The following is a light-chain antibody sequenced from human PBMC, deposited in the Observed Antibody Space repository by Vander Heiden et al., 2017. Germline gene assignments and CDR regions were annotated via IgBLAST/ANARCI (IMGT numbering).Light chain of an antibody. Sequence: ILLTQSPATLSLSPGERATLSCRASQSVSSYLAWYQQKPGQAPRLLIYDASNIATGIPARFSGSGSGTDFTLTISSLEPEDFAVYYCQQHSNWPPYTFGQGTKLEIK. CDR2: DAS. CDR3: QQHSNWPPYT. V-gene: IGKV3-11*01. J-gene: IGKJ2*01. CDR1: QSVSSY.